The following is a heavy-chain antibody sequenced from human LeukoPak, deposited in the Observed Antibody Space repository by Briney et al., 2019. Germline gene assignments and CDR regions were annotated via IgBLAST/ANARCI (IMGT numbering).Heavy chain of an antibody. Sequence: GESLKISCKGSGYSFNTNWIDWVRQMPGKGLEWMGIIYPGDSDTTYSPSFQGQVTISADKSITTAYLQWRSLKASDTAIYYCARGTRDGYNPRFDYWGQGTLVTVSS. J-gene: IGHJ4*02. D-gene: IGHD5-24*01. CDR2: IYPGDSDT. V-gene: IGHV5-51*01. CDR3: ARGTRDGYNPRFDY. CDR1: GYSFNTNW.